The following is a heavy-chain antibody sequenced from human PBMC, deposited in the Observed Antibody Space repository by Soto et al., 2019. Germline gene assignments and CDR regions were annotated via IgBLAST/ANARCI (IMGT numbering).Heavy chain of an antibody. CDR2: ISGDGAIT. V-gene: IGHV3-23*01. D-gene: IGHD3-10*01. Sequence: PGGSLRLSCAASGLTFSGYAMAWVRQTPGKGLEWVSSISGDGAITYYADSVKGRFTISRDNSRNTVYLQMNDLGAEDTALYYSAKDDVSVVRGVLDFWGQGTLVTVYS. CDR1: GLTFSGYA. J-gene: IGHJ4*01. CDR3: AKDDVSVVRGVLDF.